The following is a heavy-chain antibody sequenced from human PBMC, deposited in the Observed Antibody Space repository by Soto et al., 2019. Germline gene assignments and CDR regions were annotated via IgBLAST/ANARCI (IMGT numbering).Heavy chain of an antibody. J-gene: IGHJ6*02. CDR1: GFSFSSYG. Sequence: QGQLVESGGGVVQPGRSXRLSCAASGFSFSSYGMEWVRLAXGXGXXXVAATTYDGGIKHYVDSVKGRFTISRDNSKNTLYLQMNSLRVEDTATYYCAGAXEXXXFYYGLNVWGQGTTVTVSS. CDR3: AGAXEXXXFYYGLNV. CDR2: TTYDGGIK. V-gene: IGHV3-30*03.